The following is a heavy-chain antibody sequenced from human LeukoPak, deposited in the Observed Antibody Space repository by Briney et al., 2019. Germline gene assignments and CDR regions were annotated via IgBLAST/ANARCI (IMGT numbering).Heavy chain of an antibody. D-gene: IGHD3-22*01. CDR1: GGPFSGYY. CDR2: INHSGSS. J-gene: IGHJ5*02. V-gene: IGHV4-34*01. CDR3: ARVEWEALYYDSSGYNWFDP. Sequence: SETLSLTCAVYGGPFSGYYWSWIRQPPGKGLEWIGEINHSGSSNYSPSLKSRVTISVDTSKNQFSLKLSSVTAADTAVYYCARVEWEALYYDSSGYNWFDPWGQGTLVTVSS.